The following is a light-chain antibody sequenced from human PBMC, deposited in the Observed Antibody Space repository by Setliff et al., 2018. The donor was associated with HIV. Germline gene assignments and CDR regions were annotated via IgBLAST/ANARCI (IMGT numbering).Light chain of an antibody. CDR1: SIDLRDYKY. CDR3: SSYTTTNTWV. J-gene: IGLJ3*02. V-gene: IGLV2-14*03. CDR2: DAT. Sequence: SALAQPASVSGSPGQSITISCSGSSIDLRDYKYVSWYQQHPGEAPKLLIYDATHRPSGVASRFSGSKSGSAASLSISGLQGEDEADYYCSSYTTTNTWVFGGGTKVTVL.